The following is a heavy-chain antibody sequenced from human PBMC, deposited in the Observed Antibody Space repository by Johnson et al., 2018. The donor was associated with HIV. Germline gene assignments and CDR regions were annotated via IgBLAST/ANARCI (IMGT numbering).Heavy chain of an antibody. Sequence: VQLVESGGGWVQPGGSLRLSCAASGFTFSSYDMHWVRQTTGKVLQWVSGIGTAGDTYYSGSVKGRFTISRENAKNSLYLQMNSLRAEDTAVYYCAKIIGYSSGLEIWGQGTMVTVSS. CDR1: GFTFSSYD. J-gene: IGHJ3*02. D-gene: IGHD6-19*01. CDR3: AKIIGYSSGLEI. V-gene: IGHV3-13*01. CDR2: IGTAGDT.